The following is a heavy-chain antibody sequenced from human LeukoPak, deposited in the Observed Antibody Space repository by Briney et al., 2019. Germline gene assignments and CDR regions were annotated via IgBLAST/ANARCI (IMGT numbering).Heavy chain of an antibody. D-gene: IGHD2-2*02. CDR1: GYTFTGYY. Sequence: ASVKVSCKASGYTFTGYYMHWVRQAPGQGLEWMGWINPNSGGTNYAQKFQGRVTMTRATSISTAYMELSRLRSDDTAVYYCARVVVPAAIVTGDWFDPWGQGTLVTVSS. V-gene: IGHV1-2*02. CDR2: INPNSGGT. J-gene: IGHJ5*02. CDR3: ARVVVPAAIVTGDWFDP.